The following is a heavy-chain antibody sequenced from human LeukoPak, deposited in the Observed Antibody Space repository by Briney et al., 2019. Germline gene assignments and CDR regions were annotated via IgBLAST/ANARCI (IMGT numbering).Heavy chain of an antibody. CDR3: AKEPDRDGYYYYYYMDV. CDR2: ISHSGST. CDR1: GDSISRYY. Sequence: PSETLSLTCAVSGDSISRYYWNWIRQPPGKGLEWIGYISHSGSTYYNPSLKSRLTISVDTSKNQFFLKLSSVTAADTAVYYCAKEPDRDGYYYYYYMDVWGKGTMVTISS. J-gene: IGHJ6*03. D-gene: IGHD5-24*01. V-gene: IGHV4-59*01.